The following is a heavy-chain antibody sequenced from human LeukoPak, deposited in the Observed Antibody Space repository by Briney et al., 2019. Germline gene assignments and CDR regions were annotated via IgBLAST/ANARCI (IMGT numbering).Heavy chain of an antibody. CDR3: ARNAVAGTFYYYMDV. D-gene: IGHD6-19*01. Sequence: GGSLRLSCAASGFTFDDYGMSWVRQAPGKGLEWVSGINWNGGSTGYADSVKGPFTISRDNAKNSLYLQMNSLRAEDTALYHCARNAVAGTFYYYMDVWGKGTTVTVSS. CDR2: INWNGGST. J-gene: IGHJ6*03. V-gene: IGHV3-20*01. CDR1: GFTFDDYG.